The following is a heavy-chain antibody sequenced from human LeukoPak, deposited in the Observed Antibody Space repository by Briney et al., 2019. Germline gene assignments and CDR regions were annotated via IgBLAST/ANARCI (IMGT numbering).Heavy chain of an antibody. V-gene: IGHV4-59*01. Sequence: PSETLSLTCTASGGSINGYYWNWIRQPPGKGLEWIGYIYYTGSTNYNPPLKSRVTMSLDTSKNQFSLKLSSVTAADTAVYYCARDRWFDTWGQGTLVTVSS. CDR3: ARDRWFDT. CDR2: IYYTGST. CDR1: GGSINGYY. J-gene: IGHJ5*02.